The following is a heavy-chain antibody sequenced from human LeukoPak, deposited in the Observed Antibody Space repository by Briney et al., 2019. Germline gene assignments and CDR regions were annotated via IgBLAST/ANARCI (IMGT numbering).Heavy chain of an antibody. D-gene: IGHD1-1*01. CDR1: GFTFDDYA. CDR2: ISWNSGSI. Sequence: GGSLRLSCAASGFTFDDYAMHWVRQAPGKGLEWVSGISWNSGSIGYADSVKGRFTISRDNAENSLNLQLNSLRADDTAVYYCARLTGTTGFDYWGQGTLVTVSS. CDR3: ARLTGTTGFDY. J-gene: IGHJ4*02. V-gene: IGHV3-9*01.